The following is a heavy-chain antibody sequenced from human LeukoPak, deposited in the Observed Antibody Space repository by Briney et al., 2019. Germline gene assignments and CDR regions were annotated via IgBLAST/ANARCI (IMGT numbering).Heavy chain of an antibody. CDR1: GGTFSSYA. J-gene: IGHJ5*02. CDR3: ASSLVVVPAASDWFDP. Sequence: ASVKVSCKASGGTFSSYAISWVRQAPGQGLEWMGRIIPIFGTANYAQKFQGRVTITTDESTNTAYMELSSLRSEDTAVYYCASSLVVVPAASDWFDPWGQGTLVTVSS. CDR2: IIPIFGTA. D-gene: IGHD2-2*01. V-gene: IGHV1-69*05.